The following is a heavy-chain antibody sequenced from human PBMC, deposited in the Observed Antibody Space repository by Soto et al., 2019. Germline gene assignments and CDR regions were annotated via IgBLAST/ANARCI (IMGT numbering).Heavy chain of an antibody. CDR2: ILYDGSNK. J-gene: IGHJ4*02. CDR1: GFTFSSYA. V-gene: IGHV3-30-3*01. D-gene: IGHD3-10*01. Sequence: QVQLVESGGGVVQPGRSLRLSCAASGFTFSSYAMHWVRQAPGKGLEWVAVILYDGSNKYYADSVKGRFTISGDNSKNTLYLQMNSLRAEDTAVYYCARVSYYGSGSHYFDYWGQGTLVTVSS. CDR3: ARVSYYGSGSHYFDY.